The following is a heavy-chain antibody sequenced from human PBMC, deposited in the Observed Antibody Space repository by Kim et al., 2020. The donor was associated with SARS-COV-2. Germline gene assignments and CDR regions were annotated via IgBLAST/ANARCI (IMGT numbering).Heavy chain of an antibody. CDR1: GGSISSSSYY. J-gene: IGHJ4*02. D-gene: IGHD3-22*01. CDR2: IYYSGST. CDR3: AGLASNYYDSSGYYSRACDY. V-gene: IGHV4-39*01. Sequence: SETLSLTCTVSGGSISSSSYYWGWIRQPPGKGLEWIGSIYYSGSTYYNPSLKSRVTISVDTSKNQFSLKLSSVTAADTAVYYCAGLASNYYDSSGYYSRACDYWGQGTRLTVSS.